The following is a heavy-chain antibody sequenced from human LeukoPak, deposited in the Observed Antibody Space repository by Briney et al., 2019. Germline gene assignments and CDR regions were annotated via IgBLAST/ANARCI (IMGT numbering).Heavy chain of an antibody. CDR3: VKGGWGHILDH. D-gene: IGHD2-21*01. V-gene: IGHV3-7*01. CDR1: GFPFSSYW. J-gene: IGHJ4*02. Sequence: PGGSLRLSCAASGFPFSSYWMTWVRQTPGKGLEWVANIKHDGSDAYYADSVSGRLTVSRDNAKNSLYLQMNSLRAEDTAVYYCVKGGWGHILDHWGQGALVTVSP. CDR2: IKHDGSDA.